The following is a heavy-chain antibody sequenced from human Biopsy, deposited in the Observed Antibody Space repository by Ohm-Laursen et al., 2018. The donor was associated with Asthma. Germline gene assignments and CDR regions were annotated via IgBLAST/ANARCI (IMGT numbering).Heavy chain of an antibody. CDR2: IDQSGYT. V-gene: IGHV4-34*01. D-gene: IGHD1-20*01. J-gene: IGHJ5*02. CDR3: ARAAITGIRGWLDP. Sequence: SETLSLTCSVSGGSFRDYSWGWIRQPPGKGLEWIEEIDQSGYTNYSPSLKSRVTISADTSKNQFHLNLSSVTAADTAVYFCARAAITGIRGWLDPWGQGTQVTVSS. CDR1: GGSFRDYS.